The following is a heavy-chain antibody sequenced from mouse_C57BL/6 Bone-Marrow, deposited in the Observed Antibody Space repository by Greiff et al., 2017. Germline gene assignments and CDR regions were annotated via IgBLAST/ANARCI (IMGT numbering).Heavy chain of an antibody. CDR2: IYPRSGNT. Sequence: QVQLQQSGAELARPGASVKLSCKASGYTFTSYGISWVKQRTGQGLEWIGEIYPRSGNTYYNEKFKGKATLTADKSSSTAYMELRSLTSEDSAVYFCARDYCGIGGAYWGQGTMVTVSA. CDR3: ARDYCGIGGAY. J-gene: IGHJ3*01. V-gene: IGHV1-81*01. D-gene: IGHD1-1*01. CDR1: GYTFTSYG.